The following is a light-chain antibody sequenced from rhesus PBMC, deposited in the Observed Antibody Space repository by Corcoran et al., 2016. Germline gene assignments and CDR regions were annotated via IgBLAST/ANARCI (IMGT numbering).Light chain of an antibody. CDR3: QRYDSAPFS. J-gene: IGKJ2*01. CDR2: KAS. V-gene: IGKV1-21*01. CDR1: QGISNW. Sequence: DIQMTQSPSSLSASVGDRVTITCRASQGISNWLAWYQQKPGKAPKLLIYKASSLHSGGPSRFSGRGAGTVFTLTISSLEPEGCETYYGQRYDSAPFSFGQGTKVEIK.